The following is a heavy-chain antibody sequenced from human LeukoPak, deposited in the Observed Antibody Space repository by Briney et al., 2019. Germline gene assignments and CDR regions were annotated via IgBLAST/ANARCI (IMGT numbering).Heavy chain of an antibody. V-gene: IGHV4-59*01. CDR2: IYYSGTT. CDR3: AREGKGGSLDY. D-gene: IGHD1-26*01. J-gene: IGHJ4*02. Sequence: SETLSLTCTVSGGSISSYYWNWIRQPPGKGLEWIGYIYYSGTTNYNPSLKSRVTISVDTSKNQFSLKLSSVTAADTAVYYCAREGKGGSLDYWGQGTLVTVSS. CDR1: GGSISSYY.